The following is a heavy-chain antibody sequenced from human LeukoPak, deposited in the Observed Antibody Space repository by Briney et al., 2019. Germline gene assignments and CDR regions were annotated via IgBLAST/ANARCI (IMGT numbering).Heavy chain of an antibody. V-gene: IGHV3-23*01. CDR2: INNNGDST. D-gene: IGHD4-17*01. CDR1: GFTFRNYA. J-gene: IGHJ4*02. Sequence: GGSLRLSCAASGFTFRNYAMSWVRQAPGKGLEWVSAINNNGDSTYYADSVKGRFTISRDNSKNTLHLQMNSLRAEDTAVYYCAKETDYGDQDYWGQGTLVTVSS. CDR3: AKETDYGDQDY.